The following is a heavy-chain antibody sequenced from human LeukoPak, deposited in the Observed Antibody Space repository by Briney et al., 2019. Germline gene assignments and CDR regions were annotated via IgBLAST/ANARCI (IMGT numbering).Heavy chain of an antibody. CDR2: VTTSSSAI. D-gene: IGHD6-19*01. CDR1: GFSFSNYN. CDR3: ARQVDFSSGWSNWFDP. J-gene: IGHJ5*02. Sequence: GGSLRLSRAASGFSFSNYNMNWVRQGPGKGLEWISYVTTSSSAIYYADSVKGRFTISRDNSKNTLYLQMNSLRADDTAVYYCARQVDFSSGWSNWFDPWGQGTLVTVSS. V-gene: IGHV3-48*01.